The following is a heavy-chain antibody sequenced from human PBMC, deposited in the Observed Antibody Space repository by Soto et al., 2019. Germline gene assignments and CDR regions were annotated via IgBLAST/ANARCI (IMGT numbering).Heavy chain of an antibody. CDR1: GVTFSTST. J-gene: IGHJ6*02. Sequence: VQLVQSGAEVRKPGSSVKVSCQVSGVTFSTSTITWVRQAPGQGLEWMGSIIPILGTAKSTQKIQGRVTITADESASVAYMELSSLTSEDTAVYYCARAGFVSGWNEFSGMAVWGQGTTVTFSS. CDR3: ARAGFVSGWNEFSGMAV. CDR2: IIPILGTA. D-gene: IGHD6-19*01. V-gene: IGHV1-69*11.